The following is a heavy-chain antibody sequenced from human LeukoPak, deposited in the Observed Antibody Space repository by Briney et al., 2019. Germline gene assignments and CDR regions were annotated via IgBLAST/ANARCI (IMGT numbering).Heavy chain of an antibody. V-gene: IGHV3-21*01. CDR3: ARDLSSGWYPGYFDY. Sequence: GGSLRLSWAASGFTLSSYSMNWVRQAPGKGLEWVSSISTSSSYIYYADSVKGRFTISRDNAKNSLYLQKNSLRADDMAVYYCARDLSSGWYPGYFDYWGQGTLVTVSS. CDR1: GFTLSSYS. D-gene: IGHD6-19*01. CDR2: ISTSSSYI. J-gene: IGHJ4*02.